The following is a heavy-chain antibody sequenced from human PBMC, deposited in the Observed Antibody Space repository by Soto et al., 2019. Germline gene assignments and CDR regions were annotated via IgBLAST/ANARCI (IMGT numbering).Heavy chain of an antibody. CDR3: ARGGYYGSAMTGTYNWFDP. CDR1: GGSISSGDYY. D-gene: IGHD3-10*01. Sequence: SETLSLTCTVSGGSISSGDYYWSWIRQPPGKGLEWIGYIYYSGSTYYNPSLKSRLTIAVDTSKNQFSLKLSSVTAADTAVYYCARGGYYGSAMTGTYNWFDPWGQGTLVTVSS. J-gene: IGHJ5*02. V-gene: IGHV4-30-4*02. CDR2: IYYSGST.